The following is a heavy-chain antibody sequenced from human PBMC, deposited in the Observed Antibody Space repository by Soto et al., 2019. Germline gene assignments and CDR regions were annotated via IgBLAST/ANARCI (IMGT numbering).Heavy chain of an antibody. V-gene: IGHV3-64D*08. CDR2: ISSSGVPT. CDR1: GFTLSSYA. D-gene: IGHD2-15*01. Sequence: PGGSLRLSCSVSGFTLSSYAMHWVRQAPGKGLQYVSSISSSGVPTYYADSVKDRFTISRDNSQNTLYLQMSSLRLEDTAVYYCVKDRWIDYWGQGILVTVSS. CDR3: VKDRWIDY. J-gene: IGHJ4*02.